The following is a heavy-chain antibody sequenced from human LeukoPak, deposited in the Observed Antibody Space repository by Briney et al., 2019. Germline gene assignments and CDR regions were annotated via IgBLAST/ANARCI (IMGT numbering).Heavy chain of an antibody. CDR3: ARGRVTPGWFDP. J-gene: IGHJ5*02. CDR1: GYTFTSYD. D-gene: IGHD2-21*02. V-gene: IGHV1-8*03. CDR2: MNPNSGNT. Sequence: ASVKVSCKASGYTFTSYDINWVRQATGQGLEWMGWMNPNSGNTGYAQKFQGRVTITRNTSISTAYMELSSLRSEDTVVYYCARGRVTPGWFDPWGQGTLVTVSS.